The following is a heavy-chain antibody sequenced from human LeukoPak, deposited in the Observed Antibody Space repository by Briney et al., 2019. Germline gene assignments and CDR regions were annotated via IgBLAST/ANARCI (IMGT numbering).Heavy chain of an antibody. Sequence: SETLSLTCTVSGGSISGHYWSWIRQSPGKGLEWIGYIHYRGSTYYNPSPNSRVTLSVDTSRNQFSLDLTSVTAADSAVYFCAGLHFATAEEFDPWGQGALVTVSS. CDR3: AGLHFATAEEFDP. J-gene: IGHJ5*02. CDR1: GGSISGHY. CDR2: IHYRGST. V-gene: IGHV4-59*08.